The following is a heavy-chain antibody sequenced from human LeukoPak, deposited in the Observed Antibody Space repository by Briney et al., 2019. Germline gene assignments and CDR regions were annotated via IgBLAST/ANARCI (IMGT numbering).Heavy chain of an antibody. CDR2: IYYSGST. CDR3: ARAAQWLVG. V-gene: IGHV4-30-4*01. J-gene: IGHJ4*02. CDR1: GGSISSGDYC. D-gene: IGHD6-19*01. Sequence: SETLSLTCTVSGGSISSGDYCWSWIRQPPGKGLEWIGYIYYSGSTYYNPSLKSRVTISVDTSKNQFSLKLSSVTAADTAVYYCARAAQWLVGWGQGTLVTVSP.